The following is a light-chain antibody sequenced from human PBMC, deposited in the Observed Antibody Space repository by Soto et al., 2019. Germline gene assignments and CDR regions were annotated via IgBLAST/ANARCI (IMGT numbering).Light chain of an antibody. Sequence: QSALTQPASVPGSPGQSINIYCTGTSSDVGGYNYVSWYQHHPGKAPKLIIYDVSNRPSGVSNPFSGSKSGNTASLTISGLQPEDEADYYCSSYTTSNTRQIVFGTGTKVTVL. V-gene: IGLV2-14*03. CDR1: SSDVGGYNY. CDR2: DVS. J-gene: IGLJ1*01. CDR3: SSYTTSNTRQIV.